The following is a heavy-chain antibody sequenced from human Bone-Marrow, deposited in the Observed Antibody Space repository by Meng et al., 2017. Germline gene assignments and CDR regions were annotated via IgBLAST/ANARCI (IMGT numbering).Heavy chain of an antibody. D-gene: IGHD3-3*02. CDR2: IRSKTDTYAT. CDR1: GFTVSYNY. Sequence: GESLKISCAASGFTVSYNYMSWVRQASGKGLEWVGRIRSKTDTYATAFAASVKGRFTISRDDSKNTAYLQLNSLKTEDTAVYYCTVFSRGHIWGQGTMVTVSS. V-gene: IGHV3-73*01. CDR3: TVFSRGHI. J-gene: IGHJ3*02.